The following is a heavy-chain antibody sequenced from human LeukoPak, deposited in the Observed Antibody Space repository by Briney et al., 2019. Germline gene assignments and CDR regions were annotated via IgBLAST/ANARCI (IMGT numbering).Heavy chain of an antibody. D-gene: IGHD3-22*01. Sequence: GSSVKVSCKASGGTFSSYAISWVRQAPGQGLEWMGGIIPIFGTANYAQKFQGRVTITTDESTSTAYMEPSSLRSEDTAVYYCARGGPYYYDSSGYQPFDYWGQGTLVTVSS. CDR3: ARGGPYYYDSSGYQPFDY. J-gene: IGHJ4*02. CDR2: IIPIFGTA. CDR1: GGTFSSYA. V-gene: IGHV1-69*05.